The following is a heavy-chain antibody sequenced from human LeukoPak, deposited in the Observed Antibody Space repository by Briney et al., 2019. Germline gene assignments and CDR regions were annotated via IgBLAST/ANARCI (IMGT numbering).Heavy chain of an antibody. V-gene: IGHV3-33*06. CDR2: IWYDGSNK. Sequence: GGSLRLSCAASGFTFSSYGMHWVRQAPGKGLEWVAVIWYDGSNKYYADSVKGRFTISRDNSKNTLFLQMNSLRPDDTAVYFCAKQARWGGYFSFLPFDFWGRATLVTVSS. D-gene: IGHD3-3*01. CDR3: AKQARWGGYFSFLPFDF. J-gene: IGHJ4*02. CDR1: GFTFSSYG.